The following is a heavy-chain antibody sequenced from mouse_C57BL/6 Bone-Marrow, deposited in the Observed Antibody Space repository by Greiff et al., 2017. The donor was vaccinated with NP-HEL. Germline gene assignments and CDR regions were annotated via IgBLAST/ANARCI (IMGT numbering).Heavy chain of an antibody. V-gene: IGHV1-26*01. CDR2: INPNNGGT. CDR1: GYTFTDYY. J-gene: IGHJ4*01. Sequence: EVKLQQSGPELVKPGASVKISCKASGYTFTDYYMNWVKQSHGKSLEWIGDINPNNGGTSYNQKFKGKATLTVDKSSSTAYMELRSLTSEDSAVYYCARKPLLLREMDYWGQGTSVTVSS. CDR3: ARKPLLLREMDY. D-gene: IGHD2-10*01.